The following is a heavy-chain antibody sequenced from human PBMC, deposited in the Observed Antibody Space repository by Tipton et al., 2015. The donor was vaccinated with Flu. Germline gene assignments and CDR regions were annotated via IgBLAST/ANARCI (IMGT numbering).Heavy chain of an antibody. J-gene: IGHJ4*02. CDR3: ARERGSSGYYYFFDY. Sequence: TLSLTCAVSGYSIGSGYYWGWIRQPPGKGLEWIGSIYHSGSTYYNPSLKSRVTISVDTSKNQFSLKLSSVTAADTAVYYCARERGSSGYYYFFDYWGQGTLVTVSS. V-gene: IGHV4-38-2*02. D-gene: IGHD3-22*01. CDR2: IYHSGST. CDR1: GYSIGSGYY.